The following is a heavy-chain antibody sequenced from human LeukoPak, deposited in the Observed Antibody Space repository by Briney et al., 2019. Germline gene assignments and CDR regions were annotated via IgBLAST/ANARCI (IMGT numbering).Heavy chain of an antibody. V-gene: IGHV1-69*04. J-gene: IGHJ5*02. CDR3: AREYSLVGELLPEFDP. D-gene: IGHD1-26*01. Sequence: GASVKVSCKASGGTFSSYAISWVRQAPGQGLEWMGRIIPILGIANYAQKFQGRVTITTDESTSTAYMELSSLRSEDTAVYYCAREYSLVGELLPEFDPWGQGTLVTVSS. CDR2: IIPILGIA. CDR1: GGTFSSYA.